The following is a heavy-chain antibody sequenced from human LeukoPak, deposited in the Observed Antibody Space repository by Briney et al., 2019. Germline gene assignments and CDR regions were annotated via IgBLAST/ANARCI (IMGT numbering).Heavy chain of an antibody. J-gene: IGHJ4*02. CDR3: ARTSWLQSSYYFDY. Sequence: ASETLSLTCTVSGGSVSSYYWGWIRQPAGKGLEWLGYIYYSGSTNYNPSLKSRVTISVDTSKTQFSLKLTSVTAADTAVYYCARTSWLQSSYYFDYWGQGTLVTVSS. V-gene: IGHV4-59*08. CDR1: GGSVSSYY. D-gene: IGHD5-24*01. CDR2: IYYSGST.